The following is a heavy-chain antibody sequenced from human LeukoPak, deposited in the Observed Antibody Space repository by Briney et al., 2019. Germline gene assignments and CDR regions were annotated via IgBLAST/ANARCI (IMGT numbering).Heavy chain of an antibody. CDR2: INHSGST. D-gene: IGHD2-15*01. V-gene: IGHV4-34*01. J-gene: IGHJ5*02. CDR1: GGSFSGYY. Sequence: SETLSLTCAVYGGSFSGYYWSWIRQPPGKGLEWIGEINHSGSTNYNPSLKSRVTISVDTSKNQFSLKRSSVTAAYTAVYYCARCGSHNWFDPWGQGTLVTVSS. CDR3: ARCGSHNWFDP.